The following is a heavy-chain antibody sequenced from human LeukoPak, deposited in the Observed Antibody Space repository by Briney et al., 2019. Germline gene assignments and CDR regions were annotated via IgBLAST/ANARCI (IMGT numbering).Heavy chain of an antibody. J-gene: IGHJ4*02. CDR1: GFIFSHYW. D-gene: IGHD7-27*01. CDR2: IRPDANDG. CDR3: ARADWGSIDY. Sequence: GGSLRLSCAASGFIFSHYWMAWVRQAPGKGLEWVAIIRPDANDGSYVDSVKGRFTISRDNAKNSLYLELNSLRAEDTAVYFCARADWGSIDYWGQGALVTVSS. V-gene: IGHV3-7*01.